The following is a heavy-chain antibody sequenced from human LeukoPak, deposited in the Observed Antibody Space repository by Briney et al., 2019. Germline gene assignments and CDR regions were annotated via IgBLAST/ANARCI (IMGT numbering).Heavy chain of an antibody. D-gene: IGHD6-6*01. CDR2: IKQDGSEE. V-gene: IGHV3-7*05. Sequence: HPGGSLRLSCAASGFTFSSYAMSWVRQAPGKGLEWVANIKQDGSEEVYVDSVKGRFTISRDNAKNSLFLQMNTLRAEDTAVYYCARDPYSSTWSYGMDVWGQGTTVTVSS. CDR1: GFTFSSYA. CDR3: ARDPYSSTWSYGMDV. J-gene: IGHJ6*02.